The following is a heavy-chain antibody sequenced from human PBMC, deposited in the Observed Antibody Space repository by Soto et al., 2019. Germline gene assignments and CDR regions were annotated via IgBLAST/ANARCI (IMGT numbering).Heavy chain of an antibody. CDR2: IYQSGST. CDR1: GGSLSSSAYS. CDR3: ARELLFYDSDGFSWDDAFDI. D-gene: IGHD3-22*01. V-gene: IGHV4-30-2*01. Sequence: QMHLQESGSGLVKPSQTLSLTCAVSGGSLSSSAYSWSWIRQPPGKGLEWIGFIYQSGSTYYNPSLKSRVTMSLDRPKNQFSLKLSSVTAADTAVYYCARELLFYDSDGFSWDDAFDIWGQGKMVTVSS. J-gene: IGHJ3*02.